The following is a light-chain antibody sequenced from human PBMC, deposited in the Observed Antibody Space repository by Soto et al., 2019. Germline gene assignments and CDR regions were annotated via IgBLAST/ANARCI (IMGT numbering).Light chain of an antibody. Sequence: DIQMIQSPTSLAASVGDRVAITCRASQSISSYLNWYQQKPGKAPKLLIYAASSLESGVPSRFSGSGSGTDFTLIISSLQPEDFATYYFQQGYRTLLTFGGGTKVDIK. V-gene: IGKV1-39*01. CDR2: AAS. J-gene: IGKJ4*01. CDR3: QQGYRTLLT. CDR1: QSISSY.